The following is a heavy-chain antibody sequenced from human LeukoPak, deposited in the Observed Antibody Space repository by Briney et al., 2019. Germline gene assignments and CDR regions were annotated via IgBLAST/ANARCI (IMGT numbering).Heavy chain of an antibody. V-gene: IGHV4-31*03. Sequence: SETLSLTCTVSGDSISTGGYYWTWVRQHPGKGLEWIGYIYYSGSTDYNPSLRSRLNISIDTSKNQFSLKLTSVTAADTAVYYCVSQTPLYSGSFYFDYWSQGTLVTVSS. D-gene: IGHD1-26*01. CDR1: GDSISTGGYY. CDR2: IYYSGST. J-gene: IGHJ4*02. CDR3: VSQTPLYSGSFYFDY.